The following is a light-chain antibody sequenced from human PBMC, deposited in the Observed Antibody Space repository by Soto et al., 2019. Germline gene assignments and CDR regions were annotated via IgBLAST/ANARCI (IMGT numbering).Light chain of an antibody. Sequence: EIVLTQSPATLSVSPGERATLSCRASQSVSDNLAWYQQKRGQAPRLLIHGASTRATGIPARFSGSGSGTESTLNISILQSEAFAVYYCHHYDDWPPGYTFGQGTKLEI. J-gene: IGKJ2*01. CDR2: GAS. V-gene: IGKV3-15*01. CDR1: QSVSDN. CDR3: HHYDDWPPGYT.